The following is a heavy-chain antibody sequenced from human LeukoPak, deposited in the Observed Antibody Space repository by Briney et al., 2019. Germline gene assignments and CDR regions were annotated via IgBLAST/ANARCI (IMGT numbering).Heavy chain of an antibody. Sequence: ASVKVSCKASGYTFINYHMHWVRQAPGQGLEWMGIINPTDGSTSYAQKFQGRVTMTRDMSTSTVYMQLNSLGFEDTAVYFCARRSGSPEYFQHWGQGTLDTVSS. CDR2: INPTDGST. CDR1: GYTFINYH. CDR3: ARRSGSPEYFQH. J-gene: IGHJ1*01. V-gene: IGHV1-46*01. D-gene: IGHD1-26*01.